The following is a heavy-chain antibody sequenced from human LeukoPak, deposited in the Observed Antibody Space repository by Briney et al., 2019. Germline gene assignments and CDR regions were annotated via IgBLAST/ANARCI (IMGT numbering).Heavy chain of an antibody. CDR2: INTDSSDI. Sequence: GGSLRLSCAATGFTFSRYAMNWVRQAPGKGLEWVSYINTDSSDIHYADSVKGRFTISRDNARNTLYLQLSSLRAEDSGVYYCARDTFQPGLIDSWGQGTLVTVSS. J-gene: IGHJ4*02. V-gene: IGHV3-21*05. CDR1: GFTFSRYA. CDR3: ARDTFQPGLIDS. D-gene: IGHD2-2*01.